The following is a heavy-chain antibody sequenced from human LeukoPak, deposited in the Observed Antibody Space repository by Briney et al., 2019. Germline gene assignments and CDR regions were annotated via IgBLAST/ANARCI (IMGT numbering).Heavy chain of an antibody. CDR1: GFPFIRHA. J-gene: IGHJ5*02. V-gene: IGHV3-23*01. Sequence: PGGSLRLSCAASGFPFIRHAMSWVRQPPGKGLEWVSAISNGKTYYADSVRGRFTISRDDSKNTVYLQMNSLRDEDTALYYCVREAGYCASVCLKSNWFDPWGQGTLVTVSS. CDR2: ISNGKT. D-gene: IGHD2-21*02. CDR3: VREAGYCASVCLKSNWFDP.